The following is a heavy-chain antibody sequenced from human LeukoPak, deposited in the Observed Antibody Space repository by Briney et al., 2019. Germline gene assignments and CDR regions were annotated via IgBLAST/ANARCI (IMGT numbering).Heavy chain of an antibody. CDR3: ARLLNYYDSSGYYY. CDR1: GYSFTSYM. Sequence: GESLKISWKGSGYSFTSYMICVVRQMRGKVLELMGIIYPGDSDTRYSPSFQGQVTISADKSITTAYLQWSSLKASDTAMYYCARLLNYYDSSGYYYWGQGPLVTVSS. V-gene: IGHV5-51*01. CDR2: IYPGDSDT. J-gene: IGHJ4*02. D-gene: IGHD3-22*01.